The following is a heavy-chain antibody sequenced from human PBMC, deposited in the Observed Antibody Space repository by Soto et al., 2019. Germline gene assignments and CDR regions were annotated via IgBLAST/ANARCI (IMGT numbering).Heavy chain of an antibody. V-gene: IGHV1-69*04. CDR3: ARDRALNNAAVGMAY. D-gene: IGHD6-13*01. Sequence: QVQLVQSGAEVKKPGSAVKVSCKASGGAFSSYVLTWERQAPGQGLEWMGRIIPMFGITDFAPKFQGRVTITADKSTTTAYMELSSLRSEDTAIYYCARDRALNNAAVGMAYWGQGTLVTVSS. J-gene: IGHJ4*02. CDR1: GGAFSSYV. CDR2: IIPMFGIT.